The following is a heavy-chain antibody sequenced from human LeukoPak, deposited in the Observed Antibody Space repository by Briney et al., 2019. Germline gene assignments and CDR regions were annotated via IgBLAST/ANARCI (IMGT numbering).Heavy chain of an antibody. CDR1: GGSFSGYY. V-gene: IGHV4-34*01. D-gene: IGHD3-3*01. J-gene: IGHJ5*02. Sequence: SETLSLTCAVYGGSFSGYYWSWIRQPPGKGLEWIGEINHSGSTNYNPSLKSRVTISVDTSKNQFSLELSSVTAADTAVYYCARGGLTYDFWSGYQNWFDPWGQGTLVTVSS. CDR3: ARGGLTYDFWSGYQNWFDP. CDR2: INHSGST.